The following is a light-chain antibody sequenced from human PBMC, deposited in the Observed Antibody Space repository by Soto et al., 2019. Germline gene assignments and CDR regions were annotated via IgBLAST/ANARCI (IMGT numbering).Light chain of an antibody. CDR1: QSVSSSY. J-gene: IGKJ4*01. Sequence: VLTQSPGTLSLSPGESATLSCRASQSVSSSYLAWYQQKPGQAPRLLIYDASSRATGIPDRFSGGGSGTDFTLTISRLEPEDFAVYYCQQFSSYPLTFGGGTKVDI. V-gene: IGKV3-20*01. CDR3: QQFSSYPLT. CDR2: DAS.